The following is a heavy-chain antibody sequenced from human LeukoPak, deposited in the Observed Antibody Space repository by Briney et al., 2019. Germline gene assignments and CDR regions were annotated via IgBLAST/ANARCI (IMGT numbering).Heavy chain of an antibody. V-gene: IGHV3-48*03. CDR1: TFTFSSYE. CDR3: ASGYDLPY. CDR2: ISRSGSTI. J-gene: IGHJ4*02. D-gene: IGHD5-12*01. Sequence: GGSLRLSCAASTFTFSSYEMNWVRQAPGKGLEWISYISRSGSTIYYADSVKGRFTISRDNAKNSLYLQMNSLRAEDTAVYYCASGYDLPYWGQGTLVAVSS.